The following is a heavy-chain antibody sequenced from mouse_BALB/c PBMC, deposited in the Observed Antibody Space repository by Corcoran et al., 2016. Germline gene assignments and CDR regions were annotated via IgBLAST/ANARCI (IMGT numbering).Heavy chain of an antibody. D-gene: IGHD1-1*01. J-gene: IGHJ3*01. CDR3: AYYYGSSTLFAY. CDR1: GFNIKDTY. V-gene: IGHV14-3*02. Sequence: EVQLQQSGAELVKPGASVKLSCTASGFNIKDTYMHWVKQRPEQGLEWIGRIDPANGNTKYDPKFQGKATITADTSSNTAYLQLSSLTSEDTAVYYCAYYYGSSTLFAYWGQGTLVTVSA. CDR2: IDPANGNT.